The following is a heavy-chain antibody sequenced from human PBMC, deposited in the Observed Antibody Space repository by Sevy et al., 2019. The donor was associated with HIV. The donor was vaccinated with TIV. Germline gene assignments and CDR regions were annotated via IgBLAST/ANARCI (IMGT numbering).Heavy chain of an antibody. D-gene: IGHD3-22*01. Sequence: GGSLRLSCAASGFTFSNAWMSWVRQAPGKGLEWVGRIKSKTDGGTTDYAAPVKGRFTISRDDSKNTLYLQMNSLKTEDTAVYYFTTDVGRYYYDRSGYYYLDYCGQGTLVTVSS. CDR3: TTDVGRYYYDRSGYYYLDY. CDR2: IKSKTDGGTT. J-gene: IGHJ4*02. CDR1: GFTFSNAW. V-gene: IGHV3-15*01.